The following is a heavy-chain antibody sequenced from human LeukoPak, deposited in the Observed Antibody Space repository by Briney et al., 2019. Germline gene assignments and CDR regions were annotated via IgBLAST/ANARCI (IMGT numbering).Heavy chain of an antibody. Sequence: SETLSLTCTVSGGSISSSSYYWGWIRQPPGKGLEWIGSIYYSGSTYYNPSLKSRVTISVDTSKNQFSLKLSSVTAADTAVYYCARDPSTTMIVVATGAFDIWGQGTMVTVSS. V-gene: IGHV4-39*02. CDR2: IYYSGST. J-gene: IGHJ3*02. CDR3: ARDPSTTMIVVATGAFDI. CDR1: GGSISSSSYY. D-gene: IGHD3-22*01.